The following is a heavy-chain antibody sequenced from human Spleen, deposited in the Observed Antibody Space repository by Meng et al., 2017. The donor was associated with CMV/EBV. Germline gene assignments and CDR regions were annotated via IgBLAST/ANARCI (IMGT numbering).Heavy chain of an antibody. V-gene: IGHV1-46*02. CDR3: ATLASAGNFDY. J-gene: IGHJ4*02. CDR2: INPSAGSA. D-gene: IGHD6-13*01. CDR1: GYPFNTYN. Sequence: SCKATGYPFNTYNMHWLRQAPGQGLEWMGIINPSAGSATYAQKFQGRVSMASDTSTSTVYMELSSLRSEDTAVYYCATLASAGNFDYWGQGTLVTVSS.